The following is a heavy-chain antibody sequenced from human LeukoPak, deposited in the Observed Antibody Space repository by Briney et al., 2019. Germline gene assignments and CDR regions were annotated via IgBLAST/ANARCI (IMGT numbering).Heavy chain of an antibody. CDR3: AKDRTFYYDSSGFFDY. D-gene: IGHD3-22*01. CDR1: AFNFRSYA. V-gene: IGHV3-23*01. Sequence: RGSLRLSCAASAFNFRSYAMSWVRQAPGKGLEWVSGISGSGGSTHYADSVKGRFTISRDNYKNTLYLRMNSLRAEDTAVYYCAKDRTFYYDSSGFFDYWGQGTLVTVSS. J-gene: IGHJ4*02. CDR2: ISGSGGST.